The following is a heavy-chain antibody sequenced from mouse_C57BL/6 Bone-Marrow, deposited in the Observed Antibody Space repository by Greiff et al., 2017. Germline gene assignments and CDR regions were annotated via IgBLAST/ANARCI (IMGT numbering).Heavy chain of an antibody. J-gene: IGHJ2*01. CDR2: IYPSSGRT. V-gene: IGHV1-55*01. CDR1: GYTFTSYW. CDR3: ARSGPLGRSFDS. Sequence: QVQLQQPGAELVKPGASVKMSCKASGYTFTSYWITWVKQRPGQGLEWIGDIYPSSGRTNYNEKFKSKAILTVDTSSNTAYMQLSSLTSEYSAVFYCARSGPLGRSFDSWGQGTTLTVSS. D-gene: IGHD4-1*01.